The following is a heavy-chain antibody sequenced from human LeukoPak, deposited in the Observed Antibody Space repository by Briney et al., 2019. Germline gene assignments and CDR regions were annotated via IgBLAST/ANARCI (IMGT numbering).Heavy chain of an antibody. V-gene: IGHV3-33*06. CDR3: AKEAQRGFDYSNSLEH. CDR1: GFPFSHLA. CDR2: IWSDATNE. Sequence: GGSLRLSFEASGFPFSHLAMHWVRQAPDKGLEWVAVIWSDATNEYYADSVKGRFTISRDNFKRTVSLEMNSLRAEDTAVYYCAKEAQRGFDYSNSLEHWGQGSLVIVSS. J-gene: IGHJ5*02. D-gene: IGHD4-11*01.